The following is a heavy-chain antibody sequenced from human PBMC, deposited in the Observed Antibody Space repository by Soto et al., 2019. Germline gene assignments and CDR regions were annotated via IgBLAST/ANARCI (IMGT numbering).Heavy chain of an antibody. J-gene: IGHJ4*02. D-gene: IGHD3-10*01. CDR2: INPMSGST. CDR1: GYTFTNYY. CDR3: ARDLLAGDF. Sequence: QVQLVQSGAEVKKPGASVKVSCRASGYTFTNYYIHWVRQAPGQGLEWMAIINPMSGSTNYAQNIHGRVTLTMHTSTTPVYMDLSSLRFEDTAVYFCARDLLAGDFWGQGTLVTVSS. V-gene: IGHV1-46*01.